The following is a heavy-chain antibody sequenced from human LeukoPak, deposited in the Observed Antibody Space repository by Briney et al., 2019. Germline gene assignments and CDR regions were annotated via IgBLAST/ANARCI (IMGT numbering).Heavy chain of an antibody. J-gene: IGHJ4*02. CDR3: AREARGSGRDFDY. CDR2: ISGSGGST. Sequence: GGSLRLSCAASGFTFSSYAMSWVRQAPGKGLEWVSGISGSGGSTYYADSVKGRFTISRDDAKNSLYLQMNSLRDEDAAVYFCAREARGSGRDFDYWGQGILVTVSS. V-gene: IGHV3-23*01. D-gene: IGHD1-26*01. CDR1: GFTFSSYA.